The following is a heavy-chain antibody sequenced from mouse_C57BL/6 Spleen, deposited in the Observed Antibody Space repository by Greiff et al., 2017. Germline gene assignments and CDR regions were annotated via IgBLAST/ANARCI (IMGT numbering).Heavy chain of an antibody. D-gene: IGHD1-1*01. CDR1: GFTFSSYA. CDR3: ARENYYGSSPFAY. V-gene: IGHV5-4*01. J-gene: IGHJ3*01. CDR2: LSDGGSYT. Sequence: EVQRVESGGGLVKPGGSPKLSCAASGFTFSSYAMSWVRQTPEKRLEWVATLSDGGSYTYYPDNVKGRFTISRDNAKNNLYLQMSHLKSEDTAMYYCARENYYGSSPFAYWGQGTLVTVSA.